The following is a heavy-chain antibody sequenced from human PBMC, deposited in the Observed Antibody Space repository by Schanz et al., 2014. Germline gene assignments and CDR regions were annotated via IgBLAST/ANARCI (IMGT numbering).Heavy chain of an antibody. D-gene: IGHD6-19*01. CDR1: GFSFSDYS. CDR3: ATDYSGGGCHI. Sequence: QVQLVESGGGLVKPGGSLRLSCAASGFSFSDYSMNWVRQAPGKGLEWVSIVSHDGFTKHYADSVRGRFTLSRDNSKNTVYLQMNSLRAEDTALYFCATDYSGGGCHIWGQGTMVTVSS. CDR2: VSHDGFTK. J-gene: IGHJ3*02. V-gene: IGHV3-30*03.